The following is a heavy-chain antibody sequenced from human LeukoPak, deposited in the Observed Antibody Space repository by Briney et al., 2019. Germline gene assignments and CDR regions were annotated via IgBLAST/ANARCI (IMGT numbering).Heavy chain of an antibody. J-gene: IGHJ4*02. V-gene: IGHV3-30*18. CDR3: AKRGDANNHCNFDY. CDR1: GFTFSSYG. Sequence: PGGSLRLSCAASGFTFSSYGMHWVRQAPGKGLEWVAVISYDGSNKYYADSVKGRFTISRDNSKSTLYLQMHSLRAEETDVYYCAKRGDANNHCNFDYWGQGALVTVSS. CDR2: ISYDGSNK. D-gene: IGHD1-14*01.